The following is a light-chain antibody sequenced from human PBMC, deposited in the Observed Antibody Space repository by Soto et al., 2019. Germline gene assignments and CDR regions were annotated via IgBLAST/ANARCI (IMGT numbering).Light chain of an antibody. Sequence: EIVLTQSPGTLSLSPGQRATLSCRASQSVNTNYLAWYQQRAGQAPRLLIYGASSRVAGIPDRFSGGGSGTDFILTITRLEPEDSAVYYCQQYASSPRTFGQGKKVEIK. CDR2: GAS. CDR3: QQYASSPRT. CDR1: QSVNTNY. V-gene: IGKV3-20*01. J-gene: IGKJ1*01.